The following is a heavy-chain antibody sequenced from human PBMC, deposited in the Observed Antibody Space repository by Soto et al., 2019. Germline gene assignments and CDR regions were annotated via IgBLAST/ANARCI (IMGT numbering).Heavy chain of an antibody. CDR2: MNSNTGNS. CDR3: ARRAETNGWNGFGADKYYFDF. CDR1: GYTFSSYD. D-gene: IGHD1-1*01. Sequence: ALVKVSSKASGYTFSSYDIYWERQATGQGLEWMGWMNSNTGNSGYAQKFQGRVTMTSDTSKSTVHMEVSSLRSEDTAVYYCARRAETNGWNGFGADKYYFDFWGQGTLVTVSS. V-gene: IGHV1-8*01. J-gene: IGHJ4*02.